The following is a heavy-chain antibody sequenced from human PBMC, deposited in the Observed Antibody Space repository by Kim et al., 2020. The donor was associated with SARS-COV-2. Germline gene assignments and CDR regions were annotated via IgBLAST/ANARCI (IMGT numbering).Heavy chain of an antibody. CDR3: ARVASSGWYVNYYYMDV. Sequence: GGSMRLSCAASGFTFSSYGMHWVRQAPGKGLEWVAVIWYDGSNKYYADSVKGRFTISRDNTKNTLYLQMNSLRAEDTAVYYCARVASSGWYVNYYYMDVWGKGTTVTVSS. V-gene: IGHV3-33*01. D-gene: IGHD6-19*01. J-gene: IGHJ6*03. CDR1: GFTFSSYG. CDR2: IWYDGSNK.